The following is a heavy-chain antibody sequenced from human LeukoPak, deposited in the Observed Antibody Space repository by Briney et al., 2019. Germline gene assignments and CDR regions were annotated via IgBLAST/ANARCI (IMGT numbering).Heavy chain of an antibody. Sequence: GGSLRLSCAASGFTFSDYYMSWIRQAPGKGLEWISYISSGGSTIYYADSVRGQFTISRDNAKKSLYLQMSSLRAEDTAVYYCVKSGTFFLYYFDSWGQGTQLTVSS. CDR1: GFTFSDYY. V-gene: IGHV3-11*01. CDR3: VKSGTFFLYYFDS. J-gene: IGHJ4*02. D-gene: IGHD1-26*01. CDR2: ISSGGSTI.